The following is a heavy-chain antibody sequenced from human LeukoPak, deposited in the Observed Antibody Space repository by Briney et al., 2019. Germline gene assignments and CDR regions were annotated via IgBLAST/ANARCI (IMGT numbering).Heavy chain of an antibody. Sequence: KSSQTLSLTCTVSGGSISSGGYYWSWIRQHPGKGLEWIGYIYYSGSTYYNPSLKSRVTISVDTSKNQFSLKLSSVTAADTAVYYCVLAPNSNWFDFWGQGTQVTVSS. D-gene: IGHD2-8*01. CDR2: IYYSGST. J-gene: IGHJ5*01. CDR3: VLAPNSNWFDF. V-gene: IGHV4-31*03. CDR1: GGSISSGGYY.